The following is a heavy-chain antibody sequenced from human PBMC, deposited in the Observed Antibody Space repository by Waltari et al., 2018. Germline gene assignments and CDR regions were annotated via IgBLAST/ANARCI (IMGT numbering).Heavy chain of an antibody. D-gene: IGHD3-22*01. CDR3: ARANYDSSGYPDPVYFDY. CDR2: IIPILGIA. J-gene: IGHJ4*02. V-gene: IGHV1-69*04. Sequence: QVQLVQSGAEVKKPGSSVKVSCKASGGTFSRYTISWVRQAPGQGLEWMGRIIPILGIANYAQKFQGRVTITADKSTSTAYMELSSLRSEDTAVYYCARANYDSSGYPDPVYFDYWGQGTLVTVSS. CDR1: GGTFSRYT.